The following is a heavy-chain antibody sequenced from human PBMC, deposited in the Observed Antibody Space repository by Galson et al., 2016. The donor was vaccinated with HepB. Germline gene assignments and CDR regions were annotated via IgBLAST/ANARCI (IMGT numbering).Heavy chain of an antibody. CDR3: ARHWGPSVTLPSYSYGLDV. CDR1: GYNFNSYW. CDR2: IYPCDSDT. J-gene: IGHJ6*02. Sequence: QSGAEVKKPGDSLKISCKASGYNFNSYWIAWVRQMPGKGLEWMGSIYPCDSDTRYSPSFQGQVTISVDKSLDTAYLQWTSLKASDTALYFCARHWGPSVTLPSYSYGLDVWGQGTTVTVSS. D-gene: IGHD4-17*01. V-gene: IGHV5-51*01.